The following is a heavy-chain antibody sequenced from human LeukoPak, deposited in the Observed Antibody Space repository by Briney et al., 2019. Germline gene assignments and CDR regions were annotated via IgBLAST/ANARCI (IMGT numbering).Heavy chain of an antibody. J-gene: IGHJ4*02. V-gene: IGHV3-64*01. CDR1: GCTFSSYA. Sequence: PGGSLRLSCAASGCTFSSYAMHWVRQAPGKGLEYVSAISSNGGSTYYANSVKGRFTISRDNSKNTLYLQMGSLRAEDMAVYYCARGTAGSDAGDYWGQGTLVTVSS. CDR2: ISSNGGST. CDR3: ARGTAGSDAGDY. D-gene: IGHD2-8*02.